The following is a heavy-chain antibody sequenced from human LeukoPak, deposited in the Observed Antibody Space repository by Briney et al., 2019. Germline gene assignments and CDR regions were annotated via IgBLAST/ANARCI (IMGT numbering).Heavy chain of an antibody. CDR3: AKVVAGYYFDY. CDR1: GFTFSSYA. V-gene: IGHV3-23*01. D-gene: IGHD1-1*01. J-gene: IGHJ4*02. Sequence: PGGSLRLSCAASGFTFSSYAMSWVRQAPGKGLEWVSLISGSGGSTYYADSVKGRFTISSDKPKNTLYLQMNSLRAEDTAVYYCAKVVAGYYFDYWGQGTLVTVSS. CDR2: ISGSGGST.